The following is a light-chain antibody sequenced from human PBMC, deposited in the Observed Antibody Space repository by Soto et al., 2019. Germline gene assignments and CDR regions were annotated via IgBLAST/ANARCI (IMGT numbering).Light chain of an antibody. J-gene: IGLJ1*01. CDR1: SSDVGSYNR. CDR2: DVN. CDR3: SSYTISSTYV. V-gene: IGLV2-18*02. Sequence: QSVLTQPPSVSGSPGQSVAISCTGTSSDVGSYNRVSWYQQPPGTAPKLMIYDVNNRPSGVPDRLSGSKSGNTASLTISGLQSEDEADYYCSSYTISSTYVLGTGTKVTVL.